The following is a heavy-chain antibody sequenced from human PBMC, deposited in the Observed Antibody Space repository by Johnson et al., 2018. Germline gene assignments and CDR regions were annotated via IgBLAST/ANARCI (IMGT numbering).Heavy chain of an antibody. D-gene: IGHD3-22*01. Sequence: VQLVESGGGVVPPGGSLRLSCAASGFTFSNYNMNWVRQAPGKGLEWISSININSHLIYYGDAVKGRFTISRDDAKNYLYLQMNSLSDEDTAVYYCAREPPYYDSTGYYYPYYYHYGMDVWGQGTTVTVSS. CDR3: AREPPYYDSTGYYYPYYYHYGMDV. V-gene: IGHV3-48*02. CDR2: ININSHLI. CDR1: GFTFSNYN. J-gene: IGHJ6*02.